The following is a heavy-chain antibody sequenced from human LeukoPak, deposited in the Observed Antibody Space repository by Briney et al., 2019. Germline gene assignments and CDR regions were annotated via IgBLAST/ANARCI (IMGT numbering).Heavy chain of an antibody. Sequence: SETLSLTCTVSGGSISSYYWSWIRQPPGKGLEWIGYIYYSGSTNYNPSLKGRVTISVDTFKNQFSLKLSSVTAADTAVYYCARLYSGYDDYWGQGTLVTVSS. J-gene: IGHJ4*02. V-gene: IGHV4-59*08. D-gene: IGHD5-12*01. CDR2: IYYSGST. CDR1: GGSISSYY. CDR3: ARLYSGYDDY.